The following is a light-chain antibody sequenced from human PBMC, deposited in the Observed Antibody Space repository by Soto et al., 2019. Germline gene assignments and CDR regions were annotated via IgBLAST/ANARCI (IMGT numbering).Light chain of an antibody. J-gene: IGLJ1*01. CDR2: DVS. Sequence: QSVLTQPASVSGSPGQSITISCTGTNRDVGGYNYVSWYQQHPGKAPKLIIYDVSNRPSGVSNRFSGSKSGNTASLTISGLQTEDEVDYYCSSYTSSSSLYVFGTGNKVTVL. CDR1: NRDVGGYNY. CDR3: SSYTSSSSLYV. V-gene: IGLV2-14*01.